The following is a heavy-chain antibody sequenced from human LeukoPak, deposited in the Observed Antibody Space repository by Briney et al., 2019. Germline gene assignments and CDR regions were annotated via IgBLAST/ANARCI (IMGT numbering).Heavy chain of an antibody. CDR2: IVHSGGT. CDR3: ARRTRVGCYLDL. V-gene: IGHV4-34*12. J-gene: IGHJ2*01. Sequence: SETLSLTCAVYGGSFGDDYWTWIRQPPGKRLEWIGQIVHSGGTTYNPSLKSRVTISVDTSKNQFSLKVNSVTAADTAVYYCARRTRVGCYLDLWGRGTPVTASS. D-gene: IGHD3-10*01. CDR1: GGSFGDDY.